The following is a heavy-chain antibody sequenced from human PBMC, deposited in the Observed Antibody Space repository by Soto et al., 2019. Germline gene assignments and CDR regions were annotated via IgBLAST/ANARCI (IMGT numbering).Heavy chain of an antibody. D-gene: IGHD4-17*01. CDR2: ISYDGSNK. J-gene: IGHJ4*02. CDR1: GFTFSSYG. V-gene: IGHV3-30*18. Sequence: QVQLVASGGGVVQPGRSLRLSCAASGFTFSSYGMHWVRQAPGKGLGWVAVISYDGSNKYYADSVKGRFTISRDNSKNTLYLQMNSLRAEDTAVYYCAKDSPTNDCGDYAGGYWGQGTLVTVSS. CDR3: AKDSPTNDCGDYAGGY.